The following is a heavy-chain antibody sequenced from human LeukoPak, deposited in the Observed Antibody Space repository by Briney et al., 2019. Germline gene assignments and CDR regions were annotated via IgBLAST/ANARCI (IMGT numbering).Heavy chain of an antibody. CDR1: GFTFSSYA. V-gene: IGHV3-23*01. J-gene: IGHJ4*02. Sequence: RGSLRLSCAASGFTFSSYAMSWVRQAPGKGLEWVSAISGSGGSTYYADSVKGRFTISRDNSKNTLYLQMNSLRAEDTAVYYCATHGTIAAAGQGYYFDYWGQGTLVTVSS. D-gene: IGHD6-13*01. CDR2: ISGSGGST. CDR3: ATHGTIAAAGQGYYFDY.